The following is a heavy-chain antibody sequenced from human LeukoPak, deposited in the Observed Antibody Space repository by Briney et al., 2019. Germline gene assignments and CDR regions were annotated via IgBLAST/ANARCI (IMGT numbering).Heavy chain of an antibody. CDR1: GFTFSNYA. D-gene: IGHD3-10*01. V-gene: IGHV3-23*01. Sequence: GGSLRLSCAAPGFTFSNYAMSWVRQAAGKGLEWVSTISGSGDRTYYADSVKGRFTISRDNAKNSLYLQMNSLRAEDTAVYYCARKKGRYFDYWGQGTLVTVSS. J-gene: IGHJ4*02. CDR2: ISGSGDRT. CDR3: ARKKGRYFDY.